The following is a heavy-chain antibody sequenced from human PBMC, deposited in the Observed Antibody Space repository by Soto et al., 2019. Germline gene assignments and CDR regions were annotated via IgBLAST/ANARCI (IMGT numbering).Heavy chain of an antibody. CDR1: GYTFSTYA. CDR2: INAENGNT. D-gene: IGHD4-4*01. J-gene: IGHJ6*02. CDR3: ARSRDSNYSHYFYYGMDV. Sequence: GASVKVSCKASGYTFSTYAMNWVRQAPGQGLEWMGWINAENGNTKYSQKFQGRVTITTNTSARTAYVELSSLRSEDTAVYYCARSRDSNYSHYFYYGMDVWGQGTTVTVSS. V-gene: IGHV1-3*01.